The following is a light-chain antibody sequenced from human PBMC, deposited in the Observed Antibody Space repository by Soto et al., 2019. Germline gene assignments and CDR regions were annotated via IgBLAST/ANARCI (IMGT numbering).Light chain of an antibody. V-gene: IGLV2-11*01. CDR3: CSYAGSYTGV. Sequence: QSALIQPRSVSGSPGQSVTISCTGTSSDVGAYNYVSWYQHHPGKAPKFMIYDVSKRPSGVPDRFSGSKSGNTASLTISGLQAEDEADYYCCSYAGSYTGVFGTGTKLTVL. CDR1: SSDVGAYNY. J-gene: IGLJ1*01. CDR2: DVS.